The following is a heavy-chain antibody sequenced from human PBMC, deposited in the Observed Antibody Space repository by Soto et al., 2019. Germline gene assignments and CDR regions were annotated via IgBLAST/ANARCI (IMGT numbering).Heavy chain of an antibody. CDR3: ARGVPAAGTDWFDP. CDR1: GGSITSSSYY. CDR2: VSSTGSS. Sequence: PSETLSLTCTVSGGSITSSSYYWGWIRQPPGKGLEWIGRVSSTGSSYYNPSLKSRVTISVDTSKNQVSLNLTSVTAADTAVYYCARGVPAAGTDWFDPWGQGTLVTVSS. D-gene: IGHD6-13*01. J-gene: IGHJ5*02. V-gene: IGHV4-39*07.